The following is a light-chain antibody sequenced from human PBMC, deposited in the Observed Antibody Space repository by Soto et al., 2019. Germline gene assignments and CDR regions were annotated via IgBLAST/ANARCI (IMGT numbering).Light chain of an antibody. V-gene: IGKV3-20*01. J-gene: IGKJ1*01. CDR1: QSVSSGY. CDR2: GAS. CDR3: QQYGSSPWT. Sequence: DIVLTQSPGTLSLSPGERATLSCWASQSVSSGYLAWYQQKLGQAPRLLIYGASSRAAGIPDRFSGSGFGTEFTLTISRLEPEDFAVYYCQQYGSSPWTCGQGTKVLIE.